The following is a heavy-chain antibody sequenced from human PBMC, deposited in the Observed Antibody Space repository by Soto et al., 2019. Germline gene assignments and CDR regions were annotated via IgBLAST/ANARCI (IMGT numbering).Heavy chain of an antibody. CDR1: GYTFTSYY. J-gene: IGHJ6*02. D-gene: IGHD3-22*01. CDR3: ARYSWTTPYYYHSSGPTTSMDV. V-gene: IGHV1-46*01. Sequence: ASVKVSCKASGYTFTSYYMHGVRQAPGQGLEWMGIINPSGGSKSYAQKFQGRVTMTRDTSTSTVYMELSSLRSEDTAVYYCARYSWTTPYYYHSSGPTTSMDVSGQGTTVTVSS. CDR2: INPSGGSK.